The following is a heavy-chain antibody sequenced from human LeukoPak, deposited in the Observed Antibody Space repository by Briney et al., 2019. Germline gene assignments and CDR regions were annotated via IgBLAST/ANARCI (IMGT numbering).Heavy chain of an antibody. J-gene: IGHJ3*02. CDR1: GGSISSGDYY. V-gene: IGHV4-30-4*08. D-gene: IGHD4-17*01. CDR3: ARDVVFYGDYVFSRAFDI. CDR2: IYYSGST. Sequence: PSQTLSLTCTVSGGSISSGDYYWRWLRQPPGTGLEWIGYIYYSGSTYYNPSLKSRVPISVETSKNQFSLKLSSVTAADTAVYYCARDVVFYGDYVFSRAFDIWGQGTMVTVSS.